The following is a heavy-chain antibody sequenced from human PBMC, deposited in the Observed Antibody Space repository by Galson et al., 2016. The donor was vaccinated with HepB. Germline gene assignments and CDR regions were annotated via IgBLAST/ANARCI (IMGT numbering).Heavy chain of an antibody. CDR1: GFVFSNFA. CDR3: AKERLVRRIFDH. Sequence: SLRLSCAASGFVFSNFALSWVRQAPGKGLEWVASISTRRTTYYSDAVQGRFTISRDNSNTTLYLQMNGLRAEDTAVYYCAKERLVRRIFDHWGQGTLLTVSS. V-gene: IGHV3-23*01. CDR2: ISTRRTT. J-gene: IGHJ4*02. D-gene: IGHD1-1*01.